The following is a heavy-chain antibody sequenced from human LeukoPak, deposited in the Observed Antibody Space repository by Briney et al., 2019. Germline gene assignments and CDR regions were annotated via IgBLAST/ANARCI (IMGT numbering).Heavy chain of an antibody. CDR1: GGSISTTNYY. D-gene: IGHD5-24*01. CDR3: AVLLAGVSDGFDNAFDI. V-gene: IGHV4-39*07. Sequence: SETLSLTCTVSGGSISTTNYYWGWIRQPPGKGLEWIGSMYYNGSTYYNPSLKSRVTISVDTSKNQFSLKLRSVTAADTAVYYCAVLLAGVSDGFDNAFDIWGQGTMVAVSS. CDR2: MYYNGST. J-gene: IGHJ3*02.